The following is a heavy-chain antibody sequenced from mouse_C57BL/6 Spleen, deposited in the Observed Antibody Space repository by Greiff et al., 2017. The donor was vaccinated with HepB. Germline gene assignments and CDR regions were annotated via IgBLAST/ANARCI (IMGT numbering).Heavy chain of an antibody. CDR3: ASSSPFAY. D-gene: IGHD1-1*01. CDR2: INPSTGGT. V-gene: IGHV1-42*01. J-gene: IGHJ3*01. Sequence: EVQLVESGPELVKPGASVKISCKASGYSFTGYYMNWVKQSPEKSLEWIGEINPSTGGTTYNQKFKAKATLTVDKSSSTAYMQLKSLTSEDSAVYYCASSSPFAYWGQGTLVTVSA. CDR1: GYSFTGYY.